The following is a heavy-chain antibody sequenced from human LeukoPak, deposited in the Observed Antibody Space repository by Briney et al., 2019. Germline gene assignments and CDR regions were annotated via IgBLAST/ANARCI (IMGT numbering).Heavy chain of an antibody. CDR3: ASRIVVVNWFDL. CDR2: IYYSGST. Sequence: SETLSLTCTVSGGSISSSSYYWGWIRQPPGKGLEWIASIYYSGSTYYNPSLKSRFTISVDTSKNQFSLKLSSVTAADTAVYYCASRIVVVNWFDLWGQGTLVTVSS. D-gene: IGHD3-22*01. V-gene: IGHV4-39*01. J-gene: IGHJ5*02. CDR1: GGSISSSSYY.